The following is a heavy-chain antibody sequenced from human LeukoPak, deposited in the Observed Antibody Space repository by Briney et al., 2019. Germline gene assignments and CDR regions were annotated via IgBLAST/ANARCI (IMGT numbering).Heavy chain of an antibody. Sequence: GGSLRLSCAASGFTFSSYGMHWVRQAPGKGLERVAFIRYDGSNKYYADSVKGRFTISRDNSKNTLYLKMNSLSAEDKAVYYCAREPTFVVVPAASFDSWGQGTLVTVSS. CDR3: AREPTFVVVPAASFDS. D-gene: IGHD2-2*01. V-gene: IGHV3-30*02. CDR2: IRYDGSNK. CDR1: GFTFSSYG. J-gene: IGHJ4*02.